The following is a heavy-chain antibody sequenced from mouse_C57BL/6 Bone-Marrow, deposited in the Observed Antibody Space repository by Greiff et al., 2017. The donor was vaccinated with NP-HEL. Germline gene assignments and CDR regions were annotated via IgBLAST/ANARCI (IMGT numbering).Heavy chain of an antibody. Sequence: QVTLKESGPGILQPSQTLSLTCSFSGFSLSTFGMGVGWIRQPSGKGLEWLALIWWGDDKYYNPALKSRLTISKDTSKNQVFLKIANVDTADTATYYCAREDDYDVGWFAYWGQGTLVTVSA. V-gene: IGHV8-8*01. J-gene: IGHJ3*01. D-gene: IGHD2-4*01. CDR1: GFSLSTFGMG. CDR3: AREDDYDVGWFAY. CDR2: IWWGDDK.